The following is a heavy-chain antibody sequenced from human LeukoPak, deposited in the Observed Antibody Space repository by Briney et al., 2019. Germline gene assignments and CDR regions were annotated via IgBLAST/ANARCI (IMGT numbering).Heavy chain of an antibody. CDR3: TRGGAGRFLEWLEATFDI. CDR1: GFTFSSYG. J-gene: IGHJ3*02. V-gene: IGHV3-49*04. D-gene: IGHD3-3*01. CDR2: IRSKAYGGTT. Sequence: GGSLRLSCAASGFTFSSYGMHWVRQAPGKGLEWVGFIRSKAYGGTTEYAASVKGRFTISRDDSKSIAYLQMNSLKTEDTAVYYCTRGGAGRFLEWLEATFDIWGQGTMVTVSS.